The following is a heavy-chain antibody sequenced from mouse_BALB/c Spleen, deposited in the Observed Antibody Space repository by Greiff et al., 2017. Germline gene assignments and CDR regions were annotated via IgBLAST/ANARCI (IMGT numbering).Heavy chain of an antibody. CDR3: ARDHYYGYGFAY. V-gene: IGHV2-9*02. J-gene: IGHJ3*01. D-gene: IGHD1-2*01. CDR2: IWAGGST. CDR1: GFSLTSYG. Sequence: VKLVESGPGLVAPSQSLSITCTVSGFSLTSYGVHWVRQPPGKGLEWLGVIWAGGSTNYNSALMSRLSISKDNSKSQVFLKMNSLQTDDTAMYYCARDHYYGYGFAYWGQGTLVTVSA.